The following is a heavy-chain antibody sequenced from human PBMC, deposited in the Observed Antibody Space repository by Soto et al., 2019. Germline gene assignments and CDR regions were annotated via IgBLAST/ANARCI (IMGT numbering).Heavy chain of an antibody. D-gene: IGHD6-19*01. CDR3: ARHYSSGSRNWFDP. CDR2: IYYSGST. CDR1: GGSINSSSYF. Sequence: SETLSLTCSVSGGSINSSSYFWGWVRQPPGKGLEWIGSIYYSGSTYHNPSLRSRVTISVDTSKNQFSLKLSSVTAADTAVFYCARHYSSGSRNWFDPWGQGTLVTVSS. J-gene: IGHJ5*02. V-gene: IGHV4-39*01.